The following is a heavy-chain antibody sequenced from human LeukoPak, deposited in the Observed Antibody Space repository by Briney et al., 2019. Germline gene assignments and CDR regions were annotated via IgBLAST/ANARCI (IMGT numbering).Heavy chain of an antibody. V-gene: IGHV3-23*01. CDR3: AKRDTSGHYYFDY. J-gene: IGHJ4*02. CDR1: GFTFSNYG. CDR2: IIGSGFST. Sequence: TGGSLRLSCAASGFTFSNYGMSWGRQAPGKGLEWVSSIIGSGFSTFYADSVKGRFTISRDNSKNTLYLQMNSLRAEDTAVYYCAKRDTSGHYYFDYWGQGTLVTVSS. D-gene: IGHD3-22*01.